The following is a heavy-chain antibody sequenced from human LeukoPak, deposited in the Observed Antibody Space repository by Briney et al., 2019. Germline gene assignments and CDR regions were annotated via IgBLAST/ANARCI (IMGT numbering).Heavy chain of an antibody. D-gene: IGHD3-22*01. CDR2: SGST. CDR3: ASPRGDDSGGYYTWYFHH. J-gene: IGHJ1*01. V-gene: IGHV4-39*07. Sequence: SETLSLTCTVSGGSITSSSHYWGWIRQPPGKGLEWIGSGSTYYNPSLKSRVTISVDTSKNQFSLKLSSVTAADTAVYFCASPRGDDSGGYYTWYFHHWGQGILVTVSS. CDR1: GGSITSSSHY.